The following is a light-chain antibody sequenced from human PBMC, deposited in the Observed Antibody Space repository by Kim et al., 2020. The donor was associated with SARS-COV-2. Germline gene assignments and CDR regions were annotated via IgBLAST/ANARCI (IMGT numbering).Light chain of an antibody. J-gene: IGKJ4*01. CDR1: QSVGNF. Sequence: LSPGERATLSCRARQSVGNFLAWYQQNPGQSPRLVIYDAFTRATGIPARFRGSGSGTDFTLTISSLEPEDFAVYYCQQRHNWPLTFGGGTKVDIK. CDR3: QQRHNWPLT. CDR2: DAF. V-gene: IGKV3-11*01.